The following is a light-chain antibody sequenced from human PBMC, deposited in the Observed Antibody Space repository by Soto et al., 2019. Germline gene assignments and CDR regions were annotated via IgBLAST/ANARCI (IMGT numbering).Light chain of an antibody. V-gene: IGLV2-23*01. CDR3: CSYAGSSTYV. Sequence: QSVLTQPASVSGSPVQSITTSCTGTSSDVGSYNLVSWYQQHPGKAPKLMIYEGSKRPSGVSNRFSGSKSGNTASLTISGLQAEDEADYYCCSYAGSSTYVFGTGTKVTVL. J-gene: IGLJ1*01. CDR1: SSDVGSYNL. CDR2: EGS.